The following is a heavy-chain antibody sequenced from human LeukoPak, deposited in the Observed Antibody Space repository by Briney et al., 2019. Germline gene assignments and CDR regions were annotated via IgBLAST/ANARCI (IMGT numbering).Heavy chain of an antibody. D-gene: IGHD4-17*01. CDR2: IYTSGST. CDR3: ARRSDYGDYDYFDY. CDR1: GGSISSYY. Sequence: SETLSLTCTVSGGSISSYYWSWIRQPPGKGLEWIGYIYTSGSTNYTPSLKSRVTISVDTSKNQFSLKLSSVPAADTAVYYCARRSDYGDYDYFDYWGQGTLVTVSS. V-gene: IGHV4-4*09. J-gene: IGHJ4*02.